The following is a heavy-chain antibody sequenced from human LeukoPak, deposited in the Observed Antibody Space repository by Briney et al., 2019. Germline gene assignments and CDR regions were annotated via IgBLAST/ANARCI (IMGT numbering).Heavy chain of an antibody. V-gene: IGHV3-66*01. CDR3: ARVHPGSAQFDY. CDR2: IYSGGNT. D-gene: IGHD3-10*01. CDR1: GFTVSNNY. J-gene: IGHJ4*02. Sequence: PGGSLRLSSAASGFTVSNNYMSWVRQAPGKGLEWVSVIYSGGNTYYADSVKGRFTISRDNSKNTLFLQMNSLRAEDTAVYYCARVHPGSAQFDYWGQGTLVTVSS.